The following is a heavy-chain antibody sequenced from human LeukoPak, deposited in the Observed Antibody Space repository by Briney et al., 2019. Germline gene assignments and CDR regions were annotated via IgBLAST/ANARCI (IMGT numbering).Heavy chain of an antibody. J-gene: IGHJ4*02. CDR2: ISSSGSTV. D-gene: IGHD6-6*01. Sequence: GGSLRLSCAASGFTFCVYYVSWIPEPSTGGLEWVSYISSSGSTVYYADSVKGRFTISRDNAKNSLYLQMNSLRAEDTAVYYCARVAEQHVRTAEDYWGQGTLVTVSS. CDR3: ARVAEQHVRTAEDY. CDR1: GFTFCVYY. V-gene: IGHV3-11*01.